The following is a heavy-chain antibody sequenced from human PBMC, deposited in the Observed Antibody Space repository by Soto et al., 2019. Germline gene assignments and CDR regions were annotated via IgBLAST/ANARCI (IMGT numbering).Heavy chain of an antibody. V-gene: IGHV3-23*01. Sequence: EVQLLESGGGLVQPGGSLRLSCATSGFSFSTYPMSWVRQAPGKGLEWVTAISGNGRGTSYADSVKGRFTIRRDNSKKTQYLQMKSLRAEDTAVYYCVKKSSYDRSNYDHFDYWGQGTLVTVSS. CDR1: GFSFSTYP. J-gene: IGHJ4*02. D-gene: IGHD3-22*01. CDR2: ISGNGRGT. CDR3: VKKSSYDRSNYDHFDY.